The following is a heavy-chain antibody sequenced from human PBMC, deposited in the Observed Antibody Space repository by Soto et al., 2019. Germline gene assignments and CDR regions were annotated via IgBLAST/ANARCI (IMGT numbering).Heavy chain of an antibody. CDR1: GGSISSGSYS. Sequence: TLSLTCAVSGGSISSGSYSWNWIRQPPGRGLEWIGYVYQSGTTYYNPSLKSRVTMSVDMSKNQFTLNLRSVTAADTAVYYCARGQYLGELSWFDPWGQGTLVTVSS. J-gene: IGHJ5*02. CDR2: VYQSGTT. D-gene: IGHD3-10*01. CDR3: ARGQYLGELSWFDP. V-gene: IGHV4-30-2*01.